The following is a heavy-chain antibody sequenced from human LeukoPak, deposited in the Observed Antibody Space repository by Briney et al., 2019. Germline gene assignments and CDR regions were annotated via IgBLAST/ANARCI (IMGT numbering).Heavy chain of an antibody. CDR3: ARAPPKGPIVVANDC. D-gene: IGHD3-22*01. Sequence: ASVNVSCKASGYTFTSYAMNWVRQAPGQGLEWMGWINTNTGNPTYAQGFTGRFVFSLDTSVSTAYLQISSLKAEDTAVYYCARAPPKGPIVVANDCWGQGTLVTVSS. CDR1: GYTFTSYA. J-gene: IGHJ4*02. CDR2: INTNTGNP. V-gene: IGHV7-4-1*02.